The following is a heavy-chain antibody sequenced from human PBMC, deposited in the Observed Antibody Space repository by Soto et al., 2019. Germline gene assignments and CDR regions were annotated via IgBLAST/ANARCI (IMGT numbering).Heavy chain of an antibody. CDR2: INHSGST. CDR1: GGNIRCYY. CDR3: ARRRMVRGVIISYYYGMDV. D-gene: IGHD3-10*01. J-gene: IGHJ6*02. Sequence: PSDPLSLSCTFYGGNIRCYYWSLIRTPPGKGVEWIGEINHSGSTNYNPSLKSRVTISVDTSKNQFSLKLSSVTAADTAVYYCARRRMVRGVIISYYYGMDVWGQGNTVTVS. V-gene: IGHV4-34*01.